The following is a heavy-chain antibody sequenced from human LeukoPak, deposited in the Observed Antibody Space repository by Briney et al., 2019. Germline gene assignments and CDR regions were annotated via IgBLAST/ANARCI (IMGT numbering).Heavy chain of an antibody. D-gene: IGHD6-13*01. CDR3: AKGKGVIVAPGTVGFDY. J-gene: IGHJ4*02. Sequence: GGSLRLSCAASGFTVSSNYMSWVRQAPGKGLEWVSVIYSGGSTYYADSVKGRFTISRDNSKNTLYLQMNSLRADDTAVYYCAKGKGVIVAPGTVGFDYWGQGTLVTVSS. CDR1: GFTVSSNY. V-gene: IGHV3-53*01. CDR2: IYSGGST.